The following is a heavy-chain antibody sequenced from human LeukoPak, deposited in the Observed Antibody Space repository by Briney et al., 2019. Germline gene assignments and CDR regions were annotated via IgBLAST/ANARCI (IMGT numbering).Heavy chain of an antibody. V-gene: IGHV3-11*03. J-gene: IGHJ6*02. D-gene: IGHD4-11*01. CDR2: IESSSSYT. Sequence: GGSLRLSCAASGFIFSDYYMSWIRQAPGKGLEWVSYIESSSSYTSYADSVKGRFTISRDNAKNSLYLQMNSLRAEDTAIYYCVSTVTTSYGMDVWGQGTTVTVSS. CDR3: VSTVTTSYGMDV. CDR1: GFIFSDYY.